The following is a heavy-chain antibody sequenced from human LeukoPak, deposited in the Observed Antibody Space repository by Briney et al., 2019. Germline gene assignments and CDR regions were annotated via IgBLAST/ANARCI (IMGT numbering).Heavy chain of an antibody. CDR1: GYSFASYW. Sequence: PGESLKISCKGSGYSFASYWIGWVRQMPGKGPEWMGIIYPGDSDTRYSPSFQGQVTISADKSITTAYLQWSSLQASDTAMYYCARHAYGDLYFDYWGQGTLVTVSS. CDR2: IYPGDSDT. CDR3: ARHAYGDLYFDY. J-gene: IGHJ4*02. V-gene: IGHV5-51*01. D-gene: IGHD4-17*01.